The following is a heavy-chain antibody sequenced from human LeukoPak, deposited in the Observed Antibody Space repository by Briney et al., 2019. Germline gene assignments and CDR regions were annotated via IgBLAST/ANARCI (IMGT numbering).Heavy chain of an antibody. CDR1: GFTLSWYC. CDR3: VGHNY. CDR2: INRDGSAK. Sequence: GGSLRLSCAASGFTLSWYCMHWVRQAPGKGLEWVAKINRDGSAKYYVDSVKGPFTISRDNAKNSLYLQMNSLRAEDTAVYYCVGHNYWGQGTLVTVSS. J-gene: IGHJ4*02. V-gene: IGHV3-7*01.